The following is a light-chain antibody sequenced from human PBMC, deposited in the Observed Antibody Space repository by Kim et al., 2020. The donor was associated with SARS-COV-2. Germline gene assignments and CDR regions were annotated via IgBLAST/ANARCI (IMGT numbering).Light chain of an antibody. V-gene: IGKV4-1*01. J-gene: IGKJ1*01. CDR2: GAS. Sequence: DIVVTQSPDSLAVSLGERATIYCKTSQSVQFSSGSRIQLAWYQHKAGQPPRVVLNGASDRQSGVPERFSGSGSGTDFTLTISGLQAEDVAVYYCQQHYSTPWTFGQGTKVDIK. CDR3: QQHYSTPWT. CDR1: QSVQFSSGSRIQ.